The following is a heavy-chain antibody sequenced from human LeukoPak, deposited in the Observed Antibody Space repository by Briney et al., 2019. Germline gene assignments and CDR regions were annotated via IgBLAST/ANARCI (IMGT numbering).Heavy chain of an antibody. V-gene: IGHV3-33*01. CDR2: IWYDGSNK. Sequence: GGSLRLSCAASGFTFSSYGMHWVRQAPGKGLEGVAVIWYDGSNKYYADSVKGRFTISRDNSKNTLYLQMNSLRADDTAVYFCARDRCGGGSCHYYFDYWGQGTLVTVSS. J-gene: IGHJ4*02. CDR1: GFTFSSYG. CDR3: ARDRCGGGSCHYYFDY. D-gene: IGHD2-15*01.